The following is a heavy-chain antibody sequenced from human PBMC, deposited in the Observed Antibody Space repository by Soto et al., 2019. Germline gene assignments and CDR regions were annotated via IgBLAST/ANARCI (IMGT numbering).Heavy chain of an antibody. Sequence: GESLKISCKVSGYNFGNHWIAWVRQMPGKGLEWMGLVHPGDSSSRYSPSFQGQVTISADRSTNTAYLQWSSLKTSDTAIYYCARLYVCGADCYTFFEFWGQGTRVTVPS. CDR2: VHPGDSSS. J-gene: IGHJ4*02. CDR3: ARLYVCGADCYTFFEF. D-gene: IGHD2-21*02. CDR1: GYNFGNHW. V-gene: IGHV5-51*01.